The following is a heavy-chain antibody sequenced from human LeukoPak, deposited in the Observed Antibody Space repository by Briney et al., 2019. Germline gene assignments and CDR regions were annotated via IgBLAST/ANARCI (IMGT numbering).Heavy chain of an antibody. Sequence: IXYIYYSGSTNYNPSLKSRVTISVDTSKNQFSLKLSSVTAADTAVYYCARVSLRGPFRGYFDLWGRGTLVTVSS. J-gene: IGHJ2*01. CDR2: IYYSGST. V-gene: IGHV4-59*01. CDR3: ARVSLRGPFRGYFDL.